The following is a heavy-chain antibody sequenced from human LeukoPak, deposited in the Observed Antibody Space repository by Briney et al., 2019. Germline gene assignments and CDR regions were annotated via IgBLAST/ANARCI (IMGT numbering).Heavy chain of an antibody. Sequence: TSQTLSLTCTVSGGSISSGDYYWSWIRQPPGKGLEWIGYIYYSGSTYYNPSLKSRVTISVDTSKNQFSLKLSSVTAADTAVYYCARVVGSIDRFDAFDIWGQGTMVTVSS. CDR2: IYYSGST. V-gene: IGHV4-30-4*01. CDR3: ARVVGSIDRFDAFDI. CDR1: GGSISSGDYY. D-gene: IGHD2-15*01. J-gene: IGHJ3*02.